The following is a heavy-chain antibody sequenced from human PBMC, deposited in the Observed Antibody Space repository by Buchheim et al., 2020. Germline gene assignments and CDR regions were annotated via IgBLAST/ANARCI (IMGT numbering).Heavy chain of an antibody. Sequence: QVQLVESGGGVVQPGRSLRLSCAASGFTFSSYGMHWVRQAPGKGLEWVAVISYDGSNKYYADSVKGRFTISRDNSKNTLYLQMNSLRAEDTAVYYCVGMRERRGYYFDYWGQGTL. CDR1: GFTFSSYG. CDR2: ISYDGSNK. V-gene: IGHV3-30*03. D-gene: IGHD1-1*01. CDR3: VGMRERRGYYFDY. J-gene: IGHJ4*02.